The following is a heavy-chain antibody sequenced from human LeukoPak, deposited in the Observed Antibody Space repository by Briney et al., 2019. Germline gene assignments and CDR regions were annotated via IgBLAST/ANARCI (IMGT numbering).Heavy chain of an antibody. CDR3: TRDVVLRYFDWLSVTPFDY. CDR1: GFTFGDYA. J-gene: IGHJ4*02. V-gene: IGHV3-49*03. D-gene: IGHD3-9*01. Sequence: GGSLSLSCTASGFTFGDYAMSWFRQAPGKGLEWVGCIRSKAYGGTTEYAASVKGRFTISRDNSKSIAYLQMNSLKTEDTAVYYCTRDVVLRYFDWLSVTPFDYWGQGTLVTVSS. CDR2: IRSKAYGGTT.